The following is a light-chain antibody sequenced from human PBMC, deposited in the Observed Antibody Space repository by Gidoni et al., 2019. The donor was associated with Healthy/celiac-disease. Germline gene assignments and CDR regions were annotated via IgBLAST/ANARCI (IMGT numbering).Light chain of an antibody. V-gene: IGKV3-11*01. Sequence: ESVLTQSPATLSLSPGERATLSGRASQSVSSYLAWYQQKPGQAPRLLIYDASNRATGIPARFSGSGSGTDFTLTISSLEPEDFAVYYCQQRSNWPPLTFGGXTKVEIK. CDR3: QQRSNWPPLT. J-gene: IGKJ4*01. CDR1: QSVSSY. CDR2: DAS.